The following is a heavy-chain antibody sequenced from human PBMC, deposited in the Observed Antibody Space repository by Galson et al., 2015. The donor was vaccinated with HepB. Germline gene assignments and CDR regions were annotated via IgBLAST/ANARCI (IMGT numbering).Heavy chain of an antibody. CDR1: GFTFSDYY. CDR3: ARDLYGDYEFEPHSVD. Sequence: SLRLSCAASGFTFSDYYMSWIRQAPGKGLEWVSYISSSSSYTNYADSVKGRFTISRDNAKNSLYLQMNSLRAEDTAVYYCARDLYGDYEFEPHSVDWGQGTLVTVSS. J-gene: IGHJ4*02. CDR2: ISSSSSYT. V-gene: IGHV3-11*06. D-gene: IGHD4-17*01.